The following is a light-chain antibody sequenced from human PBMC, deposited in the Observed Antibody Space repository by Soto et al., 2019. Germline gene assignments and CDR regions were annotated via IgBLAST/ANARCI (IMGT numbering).Light chain of an antibody. CDR1: SSDVGGYNY. Sequence: QSVLTQPASVSGSPGQSITISCTGTSSDVGGYNYVSWYQRHPGKAPKLIIYGVSNRPSGVSNRFSGSKSGNTASLTISGLQAEDEADYYCSSYRGSSTVVFGGGTKLTVL. CDR2: GVS. CDR3: SSYRGSSTVV. J-gene: IGLJ2*01. V-gene: IGLV2-14*01.